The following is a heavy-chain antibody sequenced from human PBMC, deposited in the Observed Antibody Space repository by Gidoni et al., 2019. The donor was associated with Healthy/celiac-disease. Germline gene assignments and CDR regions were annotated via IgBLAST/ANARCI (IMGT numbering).Heavy chain of an antibody. J-gene: IGHJ4*02. CDR2: MNPNSGNT. CDR3: ARKWSEYYDFWSGYTSDY. Sequence: QVQLVQSGAEVKKPGASVKVSCKASGYTFTSYDINWVRQATGQVLEWMGWMNPNSGNTGYAQKFQGRVTMTRNTSISTAYMELSSLRSEDTAVYYCARKWSEYYDFWSGYTSDYWGQGTLVTVSS. V-gene: IGHV1-8*01. D-gene: IGHD3-3*01. CDR1: GYTFTSYD.